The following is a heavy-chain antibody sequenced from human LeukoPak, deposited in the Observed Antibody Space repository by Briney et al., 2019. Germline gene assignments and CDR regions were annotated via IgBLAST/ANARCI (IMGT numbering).Heavy chain of an antibody. CDR2: ISGSGGSA. CDR1: GFTFSTYA. V-gene: IGHV3-23*01. CDR3: AKEPIVLMEYTGRNYFHF. D-gene: IGHD2-8*01. Sequence: PVGSLRLSCAASGFTFSTYAMSWVRQAPGKGLEWVSAISGSGGSANYAGSVKGRFTISRDNSKNTLYLQMDSLRAEDTAVYYCAKEPIVLMEYTGRNYFHFWGQGTLVTVSS. J-gene: IGHJ4*02.